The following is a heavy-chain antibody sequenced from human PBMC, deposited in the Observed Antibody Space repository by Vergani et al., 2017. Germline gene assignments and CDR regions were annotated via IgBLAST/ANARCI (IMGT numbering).Heavy chain of an antibody. CDR3: ARDRLRYFDHFDC. CDR2: IWYYGSNK. D-gene: IGHD3-9*01. Sequence: VQLVESGGGVVQPGRSLRLSCAASGFTFSSYGMHWVRQAPGKGLEWVAVIWYYGSNKYYADSVKGRFTISRYNSKNTLYLQMNSLRAEDTAVYYCARDRLRYFDHFDCWGQGTLVTFSS. V-gene: IGHV3-33*01. CDR1: GFTFSSYG. J-gene: IGHJ4*02.